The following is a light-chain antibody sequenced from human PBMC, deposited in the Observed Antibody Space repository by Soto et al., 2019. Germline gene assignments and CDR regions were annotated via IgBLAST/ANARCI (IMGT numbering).Light chain of an antibody. CDR2: WAS. CDR3: QQYYSTPWT. V-gene: IGKV4-1*01. J-gene: IGKJ1*01. Sequence: DIVMTQSPDSLAVSLGERATINCKSSQSDLYLAWYQQKPGQPPKLLIYWASTRESGVPDRFSGSGSGTDFTLTISSLQAEDVAVYYCQQYYSTPWTFGQGTRVEIK. CDR1: QSDLY.